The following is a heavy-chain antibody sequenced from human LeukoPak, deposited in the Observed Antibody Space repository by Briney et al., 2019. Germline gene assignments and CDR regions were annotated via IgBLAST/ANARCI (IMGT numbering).Heavy chain of an antibody. Sequence: SETLSLTCTVSGGSISSSSYYWGWIRQPPGKGLEGIGSIYYSGSTYYNPSLKSRVTISVDTSKNQFSLKLSSVTAADTAVYSCARQSLFGGPDDYWGQGTLVTVSS. CDR3: ARQSLFGGPDDY. J-gene: IGHJ4*02. D-gene: IGHD3-16*01. CDR1: GGSISSSSYY. CDR2: IYYSGST. V-gene: IGHV4-39*01.